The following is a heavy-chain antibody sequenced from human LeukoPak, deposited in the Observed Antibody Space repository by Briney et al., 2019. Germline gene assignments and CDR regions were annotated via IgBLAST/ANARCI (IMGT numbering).Heavy chain of an antibody. CDR1: GYTFTSYY. V-gene: IGHV1-18*04. CDR3: ARDGRMYDILTSYNWFDP. D-gene: IGHD3-9*01. CDR2: ISAYNGNT. Sequence: ASVKVSCKASGYTFTSYYMHWVRQAPGQGLEWMGWISAYNGNTNYAQKLQGRVTMTTDTSTSTAYMELRSLRSDDTAVYYCARDGRMYDILTSYNWFDPWGQGTLVTVSS. J-gene: IGHJ5*02.